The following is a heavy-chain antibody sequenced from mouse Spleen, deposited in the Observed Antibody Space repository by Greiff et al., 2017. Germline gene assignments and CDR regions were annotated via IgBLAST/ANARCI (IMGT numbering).Heavy chain of an antibody. J-gene: IGHJ4*01. CDR2: INYDGSST. CDR3: ARRTGTHYYAMDY. V-gene: IGHV5-16*01. Sequence: EVQLVESEGGLVQPGSSMKLSCTASGFTFSDYYMAWVRQVPEKGLEWVANINYDGSSTYYLDSLKSRFIISRDNAKNILYLQMSSLKSEDTATYYCARRTGTHYYAMDYWGQGTSVTVSS. D-gene: IGHD4-1*01. CDR1: GFTFSDYY.